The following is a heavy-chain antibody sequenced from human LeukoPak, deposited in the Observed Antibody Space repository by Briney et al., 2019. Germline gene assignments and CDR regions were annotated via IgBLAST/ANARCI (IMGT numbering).Heavy chain of an antibody. CDR3: ASTRTGYPYYFDY. CDR2: IKQDGSEK. Sequence: GGSLRLSCAASGFTFSSYWMSWVRQAPGKGLEWVANIKQDGSEKYYVDSVKGRFTISRDNAKNSLYLQMNSLRAEDTAVYYCASTRTGYPYYFDYWGQGTLVTVSS. V-gene: IGHV3-7*03. J-gene: IGHJ4*02. D-gene: IGHD1-14*01. CDR1: GFTFSSYW.